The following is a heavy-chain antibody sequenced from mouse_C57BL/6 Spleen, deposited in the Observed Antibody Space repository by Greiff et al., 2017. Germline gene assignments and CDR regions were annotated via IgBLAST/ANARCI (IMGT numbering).Heavy chain of an antibody. Sequence: EVKLVESVGGLVQPGGSMKLSCVASGFTFSNYWMNWVRQSPEKGLEWVAQIRLKSDNYATNYAESVKGRFTISRDDSKSSVYLQMNNLRAEDTGIYYCTATVVAKDDVWGTGTTVTVSS. CDR2: IRLKSDNYAT. CDR3: TATVVAKDDV. D-gene: IGHD1-1*01. J-gene: IGHJ1*03. CDR1: GFTFSNYW. V-gene: IGHV6-3*01.